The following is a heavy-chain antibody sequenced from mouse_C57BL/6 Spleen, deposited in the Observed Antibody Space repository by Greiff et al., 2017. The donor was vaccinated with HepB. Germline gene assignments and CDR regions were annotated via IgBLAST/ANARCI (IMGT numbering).Heavy chain of an antibody. J-gene: IGHJ1*03. V-gene: IGHV14-2*01. CDR3: ARSGGSSPSRWYFDV. CDR1: GFNIKDYY. Sequence: VHVKQSGAELVKPGASVKLSCTASGFNIKDYYMHWVKQRTEQGLEWIGRIDPEDGETKYAPKFQGKATITADTSSNTAYLQLSSLTSEDTAVYYCARSGGSSPSRWYFDVWGTGTTVTVSS. CDR2: IDPEDGET. D-gene: IGHD1-1*01.